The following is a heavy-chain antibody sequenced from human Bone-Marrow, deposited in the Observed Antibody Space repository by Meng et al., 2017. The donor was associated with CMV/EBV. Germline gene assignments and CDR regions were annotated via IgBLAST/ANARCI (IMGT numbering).Heavy chain of an antibody. CDR2: IKQDGSEK. J-gene: IGHJ5*02. Sequence: LDCAASGFSFNTHWMSWVRQDPGKGLECVAHIKQDGSEKEYVDSVKGRVTISRDNAKNSLYLQMNSLRAEDTAVYYCAKGHWWFDPWGQGTLVTVSS. V-gene: IGHV3-7*01. CDR3: AKGHWWFDP. CDR1: GFSFNTHW.